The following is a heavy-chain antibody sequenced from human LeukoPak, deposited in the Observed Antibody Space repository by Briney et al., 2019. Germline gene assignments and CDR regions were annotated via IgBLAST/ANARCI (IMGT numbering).Heavy chain of an antibody. CDR1: GFTFSSYA. V-gene: IGHV3-23*01. D-gene: IGHD3-10*01. J-gene: IGHJ5*02. CDR2: ISGSGGST. CDR3: AKDIFGGSGSQKWFDP. Sequence: GGSLRLSCAASGFTFSSYAMSWVRQAPGKWLEWVSAISGSGGSTYYADSVKGRFTISRDNSKNTLYLQMNSLRAEDTAVYYCAKDIFGGSGSQKWFDPWGPGTLVTVSS.